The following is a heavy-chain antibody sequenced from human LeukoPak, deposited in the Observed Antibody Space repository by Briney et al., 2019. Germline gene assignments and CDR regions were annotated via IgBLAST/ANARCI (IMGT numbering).Heavy chain of an antibody. D-gene: IGHD2-15*01. J-gene: IGHJ4*02. CDR2: INPNSGGA. CDR1: GYTFTGYY. Sequence: GASVKVSCKASGYTFTGYYMHWVRQAPGQGLEWMGWINPNSGGANYAQKFQGRVTMTRDTSISTAYMELSRLRSDDTAVYYCASLDCSGGSCYLQPYFDYWGQGTLVTVSS. V-gene: IGHV1-2*02. CDR3: ASLDCSGGSCYLQPYFDY.